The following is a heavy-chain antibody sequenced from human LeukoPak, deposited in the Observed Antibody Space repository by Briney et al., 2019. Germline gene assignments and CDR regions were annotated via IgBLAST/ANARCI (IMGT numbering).Heavy chain of an antibody. D-gene: IGHD6-13*01. CDR1: GFTFNSNV. Sequence: GGSLRLSCVASGFTFNSNVMHWVRQAPGKGLEWVAVISYDGSDKYYADSVKGRFTISRDNSKSTLYLQMNSLRAEDTAVYYCAKDRYSGLNTIDYWGQGTLVTVSS. V-gene: IGHV3-30-3*01. CDR2: ISYDGSDK. CDR3: AKDRYSGLNTIDY. J-gene: IGHJ4*02.